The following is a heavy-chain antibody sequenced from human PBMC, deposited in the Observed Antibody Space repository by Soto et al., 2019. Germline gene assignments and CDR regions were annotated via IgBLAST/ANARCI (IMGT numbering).Heavy chain of an antibody. CDR1: GGTFSSYT. V-gene: IGHV1-18*01. CDR3: ARPKDYDDCLDS. Sequence: ASVKVSCKASGGTFSSYTISWVRQAPGQGLEWMGRIIAFNRITNYAQKLQGRVTMATDTSTSTAYMELRSLRSEDTAVYYCARPKDYDDCLDSWGQGTLVTVSS. CDR2: IIAFNRIT. J-gene: IGHJ4*02. D-gene: IGHD3-22*01.